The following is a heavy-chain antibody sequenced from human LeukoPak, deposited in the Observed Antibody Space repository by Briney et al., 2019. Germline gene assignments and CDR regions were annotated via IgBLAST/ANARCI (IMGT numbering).Heavy chain of an antibody. CDR3: ARGRGPYGWFDP. J-gene: IGHJ5*02. Sequence: GGSLRLSCAASGFTFSSYWMSWVRQAPGKGLEWVANIKQDGSEKHYVDSVKGRLTISRDNAKNLLYLQMNSLRAEDTAVYYCARGRGPYGWFDPWGQGTLVTVSS. V-gene: IGHV3-7*01. CDR2: IKQDGSEK. CDR1: GFTFSSYW. D-gene: IGHD3-10*01.